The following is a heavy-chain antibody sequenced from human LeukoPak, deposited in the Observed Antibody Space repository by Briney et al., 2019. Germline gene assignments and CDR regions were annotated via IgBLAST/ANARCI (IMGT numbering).Heavy chain of an antibody. D-gene: IGHD4-23*01. CDR2: MKPNSGNT. CDR1: GYTFTSYD. V-gene: IGHV1-8*01. Sequence: ASVKVSCKASGYTFTSYDINWVRQASGQGLEWMGYMKPNSGNTGYAQKFQGRVTMTRDTSISTAYMELSSLTSEDTAVYYCATELRWKDHWGQGTLVTVSS. CDR3: ATELRWKDH. J-gene: IGHJ4*02.